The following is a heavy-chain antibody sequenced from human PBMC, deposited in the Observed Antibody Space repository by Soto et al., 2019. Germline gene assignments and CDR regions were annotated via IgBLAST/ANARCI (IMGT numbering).Heavy chain of an antibody. J-gene: IGHJ4*02. CDR3: ARDAPRAFEYSNSSGVDY. CDR1: GYTFTSYG. CDR2: ISAYNGNT. V-gene: IGHV1-18*04. Sequence: QVQLVQSGAEVKKPGASVKVSCKASGYTFTSYGISWVRQAPGQGLEWMGWISAYNGNTNYAQKLQGRVTMTTDTSTSTAYMELRSLRSDDTAVYYCARDAPRAFEYSNSSGVDYWGQGTLVTVSS. D-gene: IGHD6-6*01.